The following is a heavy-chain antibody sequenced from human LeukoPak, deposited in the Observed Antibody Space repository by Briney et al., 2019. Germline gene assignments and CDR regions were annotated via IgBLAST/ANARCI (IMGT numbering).Heavy chain of an antibody. V-gene: IGHV3-23*01. CDR1: GFTFSTYP. J-gene: IGHJ5*02. CDR3: AKKPPKIADGNWFDP. D-gene: IGHD5-24*01. Sequence: GGSLRLSCAASGFTFSTYPITWFRQAPGKGLEWVSAISASGGTTCYADSVKGRFTVSRDNSQNTVFLQMTSLRAEDTALYYCAKKPPKIADGNWFDPWGQGTLVTVSS. CDR2: ISASGGTT.